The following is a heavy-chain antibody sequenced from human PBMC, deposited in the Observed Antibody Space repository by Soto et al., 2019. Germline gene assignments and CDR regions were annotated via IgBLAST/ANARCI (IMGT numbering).Heavy chain of an antibody. Sequence: PGGSLRLSCAASGFTFHNYWMGWVRQTPDKGLEWVANIKPDGSDKYYVDSVKGRFTISRDNAKNSLYLQMNSLRAEDTAVYYCARENYFDYRGQGTLVTVSS. CDR2: IKPDGSDK. CDR3: ARENYFDY. V-gene: IGHV3-7*01. CDR1: GFTFHNYW. J-gene: IGHJ4*02.